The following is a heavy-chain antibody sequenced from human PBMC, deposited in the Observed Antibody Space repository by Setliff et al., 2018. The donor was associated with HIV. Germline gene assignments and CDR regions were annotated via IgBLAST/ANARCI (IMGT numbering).Heavy chain of an antibody. J-gene: IGHJ6*01. CDR3: ARGKLRYFDGYYYYYGM. Sequence: SETLSLTCTVSGASIRSGDYYWSWIRQPPGKDLEWIGYIYYSGSTYYNPSLKSRITISVDTSKNQFSLNLDSVTAADTAVYYCARGKLRYFDGYYYYYGM. CDR2: IYYSGST. V-gene: IGHV4-30-4*08. CDR1: GASIRSGDYY. D-gene: IGHD3-9*01.